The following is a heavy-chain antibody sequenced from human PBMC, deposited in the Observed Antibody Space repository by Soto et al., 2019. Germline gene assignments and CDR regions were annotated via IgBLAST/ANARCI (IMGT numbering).Heavy chain of an antibody. CDR2: IYWNDDK. CDR1: GFSLSTSGVG. J-gene: IGHJ4*02. V-gene: IGHV2-5*01. CDR3: AHFNGYEEFEY. Sequence: CGPALVNPTPTLPLTCTFSGFSLSTSGVGVGWIRQPPGRALEWLAVIYWNDDKRYSPSLKSRLTITKGTSDNQVVLTMTNVDPVDTASYYCAHFNGYEEFEYWGQGTLVTVSS. D-gene: IGHD5-12*01.